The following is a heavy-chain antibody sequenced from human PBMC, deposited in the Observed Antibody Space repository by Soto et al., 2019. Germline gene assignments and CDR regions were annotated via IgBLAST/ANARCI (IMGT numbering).Heavy chain of an antibody. CDR3: ARRATVTAVYYYYGMDV. V-gene: IGHV1-8*01. CDR1: GYTFTSYD. J-gene: IGHJ6*02. CDR2: MNPNSGNT. D-gene: IGHD4-17*01. Sequence: QVQLVQSGAEVKKPGASVKVSCKASGYTFTSYDINWVRQATGQGLEWMGWMNPNSGNTGYAQKFQGRVTMTRNTSISTAYMELSSLRSEDTAVYYCARRATVTAVYYYYGMDVWGQGTTVTVSS.